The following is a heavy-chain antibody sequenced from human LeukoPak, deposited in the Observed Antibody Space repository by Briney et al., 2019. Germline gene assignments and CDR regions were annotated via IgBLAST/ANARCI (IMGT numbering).Heavy chain of an antibody. D-gene: IGHD4-17*01. J-gene: IGHJ6*02. CDR1: GGTFSSYA. V-gene: IGHV1-69*13. CDR3: AREVTTVIYYYYYGMDV. CDR2: IIPIFGTA. Sequence: ASVKVSCKASGGTFSSYAISWVRQAPGQGLEWMGGIIPIFGTANYAQKFQGRVTITADESTSTAYMELSSPRSEDTAVYYCAREVTTVIYYYYYGMDVWGQGTTVTVSS.